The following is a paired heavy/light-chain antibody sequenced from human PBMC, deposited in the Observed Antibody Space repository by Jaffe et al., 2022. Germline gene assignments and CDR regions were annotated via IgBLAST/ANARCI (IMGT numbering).Heavy chain of an antibody. D-gene: IGHD2-15*01. CDR3: ARDAGICSAGSCYDN. V-gene: IGHV3-7*01. J-gene: IGHJ4*02. CDR1: GFTLSSYW. Sequence: EVQLVESGGGLVQPGGSLRLSCAASGFTLSSYWMSWVRQAPGKGLEWVANIKQDGSEKYYVDSVKGRFTISRDNAKNSLYLQMNSLRAEDTAVYYCARDAGICSAGSCYDNWGQGSLVTVSS. CDR2: IKQDGSEK.
Light chain of an antibody. V-gene: IGKV3-15*01. CDR3: QQYNSWPPKYT. Sequence: EIVMTQSPPTLSVSPGERATLSCRASQSISGNLAWYQHKPGQAPRLLIYDASTRATGIPARFSGSGSGTEFTLTISSLQSEDFAVYYCQQYNSWPPKYTFGQGTKLEI. CDR1: QSISGN. CDR2: DAS. J-gene: IGKJ2*01.